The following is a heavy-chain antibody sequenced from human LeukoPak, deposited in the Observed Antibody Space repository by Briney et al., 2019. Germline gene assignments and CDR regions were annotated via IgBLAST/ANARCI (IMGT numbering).Heavy chain of an antibody. Sequence: SVKVFCKASGGTFSSYDISWVRQAPGQGLEWMGRIIPLFGTANYAQKFQGRVAITTDDSTSTAYMELSRLSSEDAAVYYCAKVGVETAMVDAFDIWGQGTMVTVSS. CDR3: AKVGVETAMVDAFDI. V-gene: IGHV1-69*05. J-gene: IGHJ3*02. CDR2: IIPLFGTA. CDR1: GGTFSSYD. D-gene: IGHD5-18*01.